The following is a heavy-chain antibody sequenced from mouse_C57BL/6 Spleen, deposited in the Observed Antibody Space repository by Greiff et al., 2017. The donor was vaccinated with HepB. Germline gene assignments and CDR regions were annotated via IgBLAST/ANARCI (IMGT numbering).Heavy chain of an antibody. CDR1: GFTFTDYY. D-gene: IGHD1-1*01. CDR2: IRNKANGYTT. V-gene: IGHV7-3*01. CDR3: ARYGSRGFAY. J-gene: IGHJ3*01. Sequence: EVKLVESGGGLVQPGGSLSLSCAASGFTFTDYYMSWVRQPPGKALEWLGFIRNKANGYTTEYSASVKGRFTISRDNSQSILYLQMNALRAEDSATYYCARYGSRGFAYWGQGTLVTVSA.